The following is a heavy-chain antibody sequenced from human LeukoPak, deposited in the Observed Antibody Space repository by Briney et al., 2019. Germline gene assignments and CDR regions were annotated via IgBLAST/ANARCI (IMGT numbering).Heavy chain of an antibody. Sequence: GGSLRLSCAVSGFTFSSYWMSWVRQAPGKGLEWVANIKRDGSEKYYVDSVKGRFTISRDNAKNSLYLQMNSLRAEEAAVYYCARGPGYYDDSSQGFDNWGQGTLVTVSS. CDR3: ARGPGYYDDSSQGFDN. V-gene: IGHV3-7*02. CDR2: IKRDGSEK. CDR1: GFTFSSYW. J-gene: IGHJ4*02. D-gene: IGHD3-22*01.